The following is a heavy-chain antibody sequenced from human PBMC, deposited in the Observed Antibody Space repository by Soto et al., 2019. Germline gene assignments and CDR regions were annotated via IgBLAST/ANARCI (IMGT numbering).Heavy chain of an antibody. CDR2: IWYDGSNK. CDR1: GFTFSTSG. V-gene: IGHV3-33*01. J-gene: IGHJ6*02. Sequence: QEKLVESGGGVVQPGRSLRLSCAASGFTFSTSGMHWVRQVPGKGLEWVAVIWYDGSNKYYGDSVKGRLTISRDNSKNTLYLQMNSLRAEDTAVYYCARDKEYSSRRRNYYYGMDVWGQGTTVTVSS. D-gene: IGHD6-6*01. CDR3: ARDKEYSSRRRNYYYGMDV.